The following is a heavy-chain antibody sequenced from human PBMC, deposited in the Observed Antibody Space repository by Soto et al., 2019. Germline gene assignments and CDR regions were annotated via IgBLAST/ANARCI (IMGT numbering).Heavy chain of an antibody. CDR2: ISPKSTYR. J-gene: IGHJ4*02. D-gene: IGHD2-15*01. CDR1: GFPFSDYY. V-gene: IGHV3-11*06. CDR3: VRGGGGGLFEH. Sequence: GGSLRLSCPSSGFPFSDYYMSWIRQAPGKGLEWLSHISPKSTYRNYADSVKGRFTISRDNTKSSLFLQMNSLGVEDTAVYYCVRGGGGGLFEHWGQGVLVTVSS.